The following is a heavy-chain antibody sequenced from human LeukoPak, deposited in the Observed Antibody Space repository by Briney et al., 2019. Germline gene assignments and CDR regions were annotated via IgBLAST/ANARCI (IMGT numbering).Heavy chain of an antibody. D-gene: IGHD2-21*01. CDR1: GGSISSYY. CDR2: IDNSGNT. CDR3: ARHLAARLGGARFSDY. Sequence: KSSETLSLTCTVSGGSISSYYWSWIRQPPGKGLEWIAYIDNSGNTNYNPSLKSRVTISVDTSRNEFSLKVNYVTAADTAVYYCARHLAARLGGARFSDYWGQGTLVTVSS. J-gene: IGHJ4*02. V-gene: IGHV4-59*08.